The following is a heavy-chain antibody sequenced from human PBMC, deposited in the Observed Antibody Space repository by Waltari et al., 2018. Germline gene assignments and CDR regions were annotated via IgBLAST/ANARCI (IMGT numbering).Heavy chain of an antibody. CDR3: ARDTQYCGGDCPPDY. Sequence: EVQLVESGGGLVKPGGSLRLSCAASGFTFSSYSMNWVRQAPGKGLEWVSSISSSSSYIDYADSVKGRFTISRDNAKNSLYLQMNSLRAEDTAVYYCARDTQYCGGDCPPDYWGQGTLVTVSS. CDR1: GFTFSSYS. CDR2: ISSSSSYI. V-gene: IGHV3-21*01. D-gene: IGHD2-21*01. J-gene: IGHJ4*02.